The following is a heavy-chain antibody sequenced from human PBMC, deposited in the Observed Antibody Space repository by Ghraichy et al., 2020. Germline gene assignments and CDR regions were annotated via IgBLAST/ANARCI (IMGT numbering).Heavy chain of an antibody. J-gene: IGHJ4*02. CDR1: GFTFSSYA. D-gene: IGHD6-6*01. Sequence: GGSLRLSCAASGFTFSSYAMHWVRQAPGKGLEYVSAINYNGGSTYYADSVKGRFTISRDNSKNTLYLQMGSLRAEDMAVYYYARDRLEYSSSSGLDYWGQGTLVTVSS. CDR2: INYNGGST. CDR3: ARDRLEYSSSSGLDY. V-gene: IGHV3-64*02.